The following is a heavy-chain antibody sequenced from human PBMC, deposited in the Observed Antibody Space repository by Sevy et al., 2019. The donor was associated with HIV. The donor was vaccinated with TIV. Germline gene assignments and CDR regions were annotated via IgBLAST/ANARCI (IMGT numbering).Heavy chain of an antibody. V-gene: IGHV4-34*01. Sequence: SETLSLTCAVYGGSFSGYYWSWIRQPPGKGLEWIGEINHSGSTNYNPSLKSRVTISVDTSKNQFSLKLSSVTAADTAVYYCARGAAARGFDHWGQGTLVTVSS. J-gene: IGHJ5*02. CDR2: INHSGST. D-gene: IGHD6-13*01. CDR3: ARGAAARGFDH. CDR1: GGSFSGYY.